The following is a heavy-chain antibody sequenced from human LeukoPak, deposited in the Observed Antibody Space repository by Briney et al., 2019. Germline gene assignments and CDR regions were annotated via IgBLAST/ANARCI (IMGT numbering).Heavy chain of an antibody. CDR3: ATVGIAADRWFDP. CDR2: FDPEDGET. V-gene: IGHV1-24*01. Sequence: ASVKVSCKVAGYTLTELSMHWVRQAPGKGLEWMGGFDPEDGETIYAQKFQGRVTMTEDTSTDTAYMELSSLRSEDTAVYYCATVGIAADRWFDPWGQGTLVTVSS. D-gene: IGHD6-13*01. J-gene: IGHJ5*02. CDR1: GYTLTELS.